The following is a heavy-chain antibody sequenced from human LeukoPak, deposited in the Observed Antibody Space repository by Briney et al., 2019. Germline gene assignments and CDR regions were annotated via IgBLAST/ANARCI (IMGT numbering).Heavy chain of an antibody. CDR2: IYYTGIT. V-gene: IGHV4-59*01. D-gene: IGHD3-16*01. CDR3: ARDRGSGGGFDY. J-gene: IGHJ4*02. Sequence: SETLSLTCTVSGVSINNYYWSWIRQPPGKGLEWIAYIYYTGITNYNPSLKSRVTISVDTSQNQFSLKLSSVTAADTAVYYCARDRGSGGGFDYWGQGTLVTVSS. CDR1: GVSINNYY.